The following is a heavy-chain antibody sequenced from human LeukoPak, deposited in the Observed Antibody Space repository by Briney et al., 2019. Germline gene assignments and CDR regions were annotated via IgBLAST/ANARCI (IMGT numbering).Heavy chain of an antibody. CDR3: ARASVGCSSTSCYSTQFDY. D-gene: IGHD2-2*01. V-gene: IGHV4-34*01. J-gene: IGHJ4*02. CDR2: INHSGST. CDR1: GGSFSGYY. Sequence: SETLSLTCAVYGGSFSGYYWSWIRQPPGKGLEWIGEINHSGSTNYNPSLKSRVTISVDTSKNQFSLKLSSVTAADTAVYYCARASVGCSSTSCYSTQFDYWGQGTLVTVSA.